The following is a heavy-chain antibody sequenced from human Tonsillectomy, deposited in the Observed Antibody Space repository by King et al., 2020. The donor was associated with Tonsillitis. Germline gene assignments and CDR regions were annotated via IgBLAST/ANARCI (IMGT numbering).Heavy chain of an antibody. CDR3: ARGDYSNYTRPYYYMDV. D-gene: IGHD4-11*01. CDR2: IYHSGNT. CDR1: GGSISSGGYS. Sequence: QLQESGSGLVKPSQTLSLTCAVSGGSISSGGYSWSWIRQPPGQGLEWIGYIYHSGNTNYNESLKSRVTISLDRSKNQFSLKLRSVTAADTAVYYCARGDYSNYTRPYYYMDVWGKGTTVTVSS. J-gene: IGHJ6*03. V-gene: IGHV4-30-2*01.